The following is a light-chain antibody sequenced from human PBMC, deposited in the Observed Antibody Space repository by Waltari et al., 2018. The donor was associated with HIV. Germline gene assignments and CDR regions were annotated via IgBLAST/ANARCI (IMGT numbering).Light chain of an antibody. J-gene: IGKJ1*01. V-gene: IGKV3-20*01. CDR1: QTITNNY. CDR3: QQFGSSPRT. Sequence: EIVLTQSPGTLSVSPGESATLSCRASQTITNNYLAWFQQTPGQAPRLLIYGASSRAPGVSDRFSGSGSGTDFTLTISRLEPEDFAVYYCQQFGSSPRTFGQGTKVALK. CDR2: GAS.